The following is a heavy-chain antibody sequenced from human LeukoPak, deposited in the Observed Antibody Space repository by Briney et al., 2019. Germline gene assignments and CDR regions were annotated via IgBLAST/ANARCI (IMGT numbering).Heavy chain of an antibody. CDR2: INPSGGST. J-gene: IGHJ4*02. CDR1: GYTFTIYY. CDR3: ARVESSGWLVDY. V-gene: IGHV1-46*01. D-gene: IGHD6-19*01. Sequence: ASVKVSCTASGYTFTIYYMHWVRQAPGQGLEWMGIINPSGGSTSYAQKFQGRVTMTRDTSTSTVYMELSSLRSEDTAVYYCARVESSGWLVDYWGQGTLVTVSS.